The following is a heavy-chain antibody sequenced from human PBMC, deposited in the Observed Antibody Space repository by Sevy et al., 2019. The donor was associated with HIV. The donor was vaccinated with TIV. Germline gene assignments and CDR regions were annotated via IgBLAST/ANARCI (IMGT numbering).Heavy chain of an antibody. J-gene: IGHJ5*02. CDR2: IRYDGSN. D-gene: IGHD7-27*01. V-gene: IGHV3-30*02. Sequence: GGSLRLSCVVSGFIFSSYGMHWVRQAPGKGLEWVAFIRYDGSNKQSMKDGFTISRDNSKNTLYLQMNSLRVEDTAVYYWAKGDGALTGIDPWGQGTLVTVSS. CDR1: GFIFSSYG. CDR3: AKGDGALTGIDP.